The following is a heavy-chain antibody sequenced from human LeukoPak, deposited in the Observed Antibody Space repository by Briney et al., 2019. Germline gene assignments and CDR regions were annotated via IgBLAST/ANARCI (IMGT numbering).Heavy chain of an antibody. V-gene: IGHV3-48*01. D-gene: IGHD2-2*01. CDR3: ARERGYCTDTSCYRFDY. J-gene: IGHJ4*02. CDR1: GFTFSIYS. CDR2: IRSDSSSI. Sequence: PGGSLRLSCAASGFTFSIYSMNWVRQAPGKGLEWVSKIRSDSSSIYYADSVKGRFTISRDNAKNSLYLQMNNLRAEDTAVYYCARERGYCTDTSCYRFDYWGQGILVTVSS.